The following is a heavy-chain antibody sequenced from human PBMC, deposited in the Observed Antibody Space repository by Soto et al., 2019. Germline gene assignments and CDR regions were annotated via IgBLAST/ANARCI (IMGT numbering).Heavy chain of an antibody. CDR2: IYYSGST. J-gene: IGHJ6*03. D-gene: IGHD3-10*01. CDR1: GGSISSGGYY. CDR3: AASYGSGSYRVYYYMDV. Sequence: SETLSLTCTVSGGSISSGGYYWSWIRQHPGKGLEWIGYIYYSGSTYYNPSLKSRVTISVDTSKNQFSLKLSSVTAADTAAYYCAASYGSGSYRVYYYMDVWGKGTTVTVSS. V-gene: IGHV4-31*03.